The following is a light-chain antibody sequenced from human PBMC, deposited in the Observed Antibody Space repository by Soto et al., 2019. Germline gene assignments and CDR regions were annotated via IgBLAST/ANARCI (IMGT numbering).Light chain of an antibody. CDR1: QSISSW. V-gene: IGKV1-5*01. J-gene: IGKJ1*01. CDR3: QQYRIYWT. CDR2: DAP. Sequence: DIQMTQSPPTLSASVGDRVTITCRASQSISSWLAWYQQKAGKAPKLLIYDAPSLESGVPSRFSGSGSGTEFTLTISSLQPDDFATYFCQQYRIYWTFGQGTKVEIK.